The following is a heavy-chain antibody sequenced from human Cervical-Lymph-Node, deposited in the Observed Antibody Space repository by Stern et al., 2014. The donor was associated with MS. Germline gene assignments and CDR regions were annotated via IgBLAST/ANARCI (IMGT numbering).Heavy chain of an antibody. CDR2: VSGDSGNT. CDR1: GYSFTYYG. Sequence: QVQLVQSGAEVKKPGASVKVSCKASGYSFTYYGINWVRQAPGQGLEWMGWVSGDSGNTNSAQKFQGRVTMTTDTSTSTAHMELRSLRSDDTAVYYCARGGMGGNYYYYYGMDVWGQGTTVTVSS. CDR3: ARGGMGGNYYYYYGMDV. D-gene: IGHD3-16*01. J-gene: IGHJ6*02. V-gene: IGHV1-18*01.